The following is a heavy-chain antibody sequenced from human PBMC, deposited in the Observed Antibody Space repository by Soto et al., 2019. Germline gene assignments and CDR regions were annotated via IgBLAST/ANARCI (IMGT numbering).Heavy chain of an antibody. V-gene: IGHV4-34*01. CDR2: INHSGST. D-gene: IGHD3-9*01. J-gene: IGHJ3*02. CDR1: GGSFSVYY. CDR3: ARVLRYYHVVIDAFDI. Sequence: SETLSLTCAVYGGSFSVYYWSWIRHPPGKGLEWIGEINHSGSTNYNPSLKSRVTISVDTSKNQFSLKLSSVTAADTAVYYCARVLRYYHVVIDAFDIWGQGQWSPSPQ.